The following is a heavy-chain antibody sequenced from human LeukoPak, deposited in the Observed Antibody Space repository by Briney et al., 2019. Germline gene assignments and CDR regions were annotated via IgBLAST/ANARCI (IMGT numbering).Heavy chain of an antibody. D-gene: IGHD3-16*01. Sequence: GGSLRLSCAASGFPFSSYGMHWVRQAPGKGLEWVAAISNDGNNKFYADSVKGRFTISRDNAKNSLYLQMNSLRAEDTAVYFCARDEVGGPFNYWGQGTLVIVSS. CDR1: GFPFSSYG. V-gene: IGHV3-30*03. CDR3: ARDEVGGPFNY. J-gene: IGHJ4*02. CDR2: ISNDGNNK.